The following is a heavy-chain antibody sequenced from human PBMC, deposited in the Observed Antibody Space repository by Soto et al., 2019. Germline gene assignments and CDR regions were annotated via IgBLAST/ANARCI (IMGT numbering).Heavy chain of an antibody. V-gene: IGHV1-3*01. CDR2: INPDNGNT. CDR3: GRGIAQGRLDP. D-gene: IGHD6-13*01. Sequence: QVQLVQSGAEVKKPGASVKISCKASGYTFTRYTMNWVRQAPGQRLEWMGWINPDNGNTKSSQKFQDRVIITRNTPAGTAYWALGGWGSKARAVNYFGRGIAQGRLDPWGQGTLVTVPS. J-gene: IGHJ5*02. CDR1: GYTFTRYT.